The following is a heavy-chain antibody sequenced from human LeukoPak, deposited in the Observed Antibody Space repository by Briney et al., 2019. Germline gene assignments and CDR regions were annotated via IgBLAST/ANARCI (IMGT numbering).Heavy chain of an antibody. V-gene: IGHV1-69*13. Sequence: WASVKVSCKASGGTFSSYAISWVRQAPGQGLEWMGGIIPIFGTANYAQKFQGRVTITADESTSTAYMEPSSLRSEDTAVYYCAEAGPDAFDIWGQGTMVTVSS. J-gene: IGHJ3*02. D-gene: IGHD6-13*01. CDR3: AEAGPDAFDI. CDR1: GGTFSSYA. CDR2: IIPIFGTA.